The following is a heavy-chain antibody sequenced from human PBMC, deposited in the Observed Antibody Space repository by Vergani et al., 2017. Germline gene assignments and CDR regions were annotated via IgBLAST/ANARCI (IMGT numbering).Heavy chain of an antibody. CDR3: ARDANYYGSGSPYWYFDV. CDR1: GYSFTSYW. CDR2: IDPSDSYT. V-gene: IGHV5-10-1*03. Sequence: EVQLVQSGAEVKKPGESLRISCKGSGYSFTSYWISWVRPMPGKGLEWMGRIDPSDSYTNYSPSFQGHVTISADKSISTAYLQWSSLKASDTAMYYCARDANYYGSGSPYWYFDVWGRGTLVTVSS. D-gene: IGHD3-10*01. J-gene: IGHJ2*01.